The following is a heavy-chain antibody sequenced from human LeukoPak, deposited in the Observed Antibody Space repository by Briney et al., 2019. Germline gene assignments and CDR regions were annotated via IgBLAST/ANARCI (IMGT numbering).Heavy chain of an antibody. D-gene: IGHD3-9*01. CDR1: GASISSGGYY. CDR3: ASVFWRRAFDI. J-gene: IGHJ3*02. CDR2: IYYSGST. V-gene: IGHV4-31*03. Sequence: SQTLSLTCTVSGASISSGGYYWSWLRQHPGKGLEWIGYIYYSGSTYYNPSLKSRVTISVDTSKNQFSLKLSSVTAADTVVYYCASVFWRRAFDIWGQGTMVTVSS.